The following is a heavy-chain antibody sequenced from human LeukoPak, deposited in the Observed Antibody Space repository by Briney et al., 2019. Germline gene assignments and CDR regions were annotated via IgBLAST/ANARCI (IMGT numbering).Heavy chain of an antibody. Sequence: ASVKVSCKASGYTLTDHYMHWVRQAPGQGLEWMGRINPNSGGTNYAQKFQGRVTMTRDTSISTAYMELSRLRSDDTAVYYCARVLGSGYYLWGQGTLVTVSS. CDR1: GYTLTDHY. V-gene: IGHV1-2*06. CDR3: ARVLGSGYYL. CDR2: INPNSGGT. D-gene: IGHD3-22*01. J-gene: IGHJ4*02.